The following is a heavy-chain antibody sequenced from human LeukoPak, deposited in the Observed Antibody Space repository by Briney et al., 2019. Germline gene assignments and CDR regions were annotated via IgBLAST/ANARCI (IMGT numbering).Heavy chain of an antibody. Sequence: GGSLRLSCAASGFTFTRYWMVWVRQAPGKGLEWVANIKHDGSDKNYVDSVKGRFTISRDNAENLLYLQMNSLRAEDTAVYFCAREDWGPDYWGQGTQVTVSS. CDR3: AREDWGPDY. CDR2: IKHDGSDK. J-gene: IGHJ4*02. CDR1: GFTFTRYW. V-gene: IGHV3-7*01. D-gene: IGHD7-27*01.